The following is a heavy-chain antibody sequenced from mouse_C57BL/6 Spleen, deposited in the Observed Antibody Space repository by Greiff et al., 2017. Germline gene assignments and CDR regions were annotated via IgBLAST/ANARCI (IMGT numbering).Heavy chain of an antibody. J-gene: IGHJ3*01. Sequence: QVQLQQPGTELVKPGASVKLSCKASGYTFTSYWMHWVKQRPGQGLEWIGNINPSNGGTNYNEKFKSKATLTVDNSSSTAYLQLSSLTAEDSAVDYCARGEFTTVDGWLAYWGQGTRVTVSA. CDR3: ARGEFTTVDGWLAY. D-gene: IGHD1-1*01. V-gene: IGHV1-53*01. CDR2: INPSNGGT. CDR1: GYTFTSYW.